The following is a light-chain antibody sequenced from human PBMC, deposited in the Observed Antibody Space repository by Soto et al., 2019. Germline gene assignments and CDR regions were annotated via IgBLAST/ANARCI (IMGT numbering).Light chain of an antibody. J-gene: IGLJ2*01. Sequence: QSVLTQTPSASGTPGQTITMSCSGSTSNIGSNTVTWYQQFPGSAPKVLIYVNNQRRSGVPDRFSGSKSGTSAFLAITGLQSEDEADYYCATWDDSLNVLFFGGGTKLPVL. CDR2: VNN. V-gene: IGLV1-44*01. CDR1: TSNIGSNT. CDR3: ATWDDSLNVLF.